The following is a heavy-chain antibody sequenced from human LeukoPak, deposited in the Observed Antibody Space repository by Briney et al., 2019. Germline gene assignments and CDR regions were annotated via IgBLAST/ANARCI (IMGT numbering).Heavy chain of an antibody. V-gene: IGHV4-34*01. CDR3: ARAERRHYYGSGSYYGY. D-gene: IGHD3-10*01. CDR2: INHSGST. Sequence: SETLSLTCAVYGGSFSGYYWSWIRQPPGKGLEWIGEINHSGSTNYNPSLKSRVTISVDTSKNQFSLKLSSVTAADTAVYYCARAERRHYYGSGSYYGYWGQGTLVTVSS. CDR1: GGSFSGYY. J-gene: IGHJ4*02.